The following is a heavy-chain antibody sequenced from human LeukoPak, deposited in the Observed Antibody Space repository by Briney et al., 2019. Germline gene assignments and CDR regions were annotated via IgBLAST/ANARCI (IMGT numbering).Heavy chain of an antibody. D-gene: IGHD6-13*01. CDR2: ISNSGSYI. Sequence: GGSLRLSCAASGFTFSSYTMSWVRQAPGEGLEWVSLISNSGSYIYYAESMKGRVTISRDNAKNSLFLQMNSLRDEDTALYYCARVGASSSWYGSYYYYYMDVWGMGTTVTVSS. CDR1: GFTFSSYT. J-gene: IGHJ6*03. CDR3: ARVGASSSWYGSYYYYYMDV. V-gene: IGHV3-21*01.